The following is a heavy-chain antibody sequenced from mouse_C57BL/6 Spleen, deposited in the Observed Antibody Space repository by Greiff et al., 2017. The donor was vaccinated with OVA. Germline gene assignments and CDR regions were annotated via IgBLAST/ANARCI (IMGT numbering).Heavy chain of an antibody. Sequence: DVKLVESGGDLVKPGGSLKLSCAASGFTFSSYGMSWVRQTPDKRLEWVATISSGGSYTYYPDSVKGRFTISRDNAKNTLYLQMSSRKSEDTAMYYCARQAPLEIYYGSSSAWFAYWGQGTLVTVSA. J-gene: IGHJ3*01. CDR3: ARQAPLEIYYGSSSAWFAY. CDR2: ISSGGSYT. V-gene: IGHV5-6*02. CDR1: GFTFSSYG. D-gene: IGHD1-1*01.